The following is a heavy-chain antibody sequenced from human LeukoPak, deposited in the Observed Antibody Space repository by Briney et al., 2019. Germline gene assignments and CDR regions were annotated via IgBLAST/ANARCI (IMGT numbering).Heavy chain of an antibody. Sequence: PSETLSLTCTVSGGSISSHYWSWIRQPPGKGLEWIGYIYYSGSAHYNPSLKGRVTISVDTSKNQCSLKLSSVTAADTAVYYCARGPYIWGQGTMVTVSS. CDR3: ARGPYI. CDR1: GGSISSHY. CDR2: IYYSGSA. V-gene: IGHV4-59*08. J-gene: IGHJ3*02.